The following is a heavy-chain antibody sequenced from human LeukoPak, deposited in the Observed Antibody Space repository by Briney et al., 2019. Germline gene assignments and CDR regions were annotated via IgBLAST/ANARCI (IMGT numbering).Heavy chain of an antibody. Sequence: PGGSLRLSCAASAFTFSSYAMSWLRLAPGKGLEWVSAISDSGGNTYYADSVKGRLTIFRDNSKNTLYLQMNSLRAEDTSVYYCATLRLSDHFDYWGQGTLVTVSS. CDR1: AFTFSSYA. V-gene: IGHV3-23*01. CDR2: ISDSGGNT. J-gene: IGHJ4*02. D-gene: IGHD2-15*01. CDR3: ATLRLSDHFDY.